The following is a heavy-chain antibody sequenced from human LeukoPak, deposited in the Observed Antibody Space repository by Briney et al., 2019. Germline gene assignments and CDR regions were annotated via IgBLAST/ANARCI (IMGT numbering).Heavy chain of an antibody. CDR1: GFTFDDYG. J-gene: IGHJ6*03. CDR3: ARDRELLVYAIPGYYYYYYMDV. D-gene: IGHD2-8*01. V-gene: IGHV3-20*04. Sequence: PGGSLRLSCAASGFTFDDYGMSWVRQAPGKGLEWVSGINWNGGSTGYADSVKGRFTISRDNSKNTLYLQMNSLRAEDTAVYYCARDRELLVYAIPGYYYYYYMDVWGKGTTVTVSS. CDR2: INWNGGST.